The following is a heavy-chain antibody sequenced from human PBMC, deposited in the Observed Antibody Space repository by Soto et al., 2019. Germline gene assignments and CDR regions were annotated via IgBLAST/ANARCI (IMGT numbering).Heavy chain of an antibody. V-gene: IGHV1-58*01. CDR1: GFTFTSSA. CDR2: IVVGSGNT. J-gene: IGHJ6*02. D-gene: IGHD5-18*01. CDR3: AAEHSYGPRGYYYYGMDV. Sequence: SVKVSCKASGFTFTSSAVQWVRQARGQRLEWIGWIVVGSGNTNYAQKFQERVTITRDMSTSTAYMELSSLRSEDTAVYYCAAEHSYGPRGYYYYGMDVWGQGTTVTVSS.